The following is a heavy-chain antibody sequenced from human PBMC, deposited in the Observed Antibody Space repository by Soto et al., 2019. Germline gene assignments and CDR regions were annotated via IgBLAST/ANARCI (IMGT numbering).Heavy chain of an antibody. CDR2: ISGSGGST. D-gene: IGHD6-19*01. CDR1: GFTFSSYA. V-gene: IGHV3-23*01. CDR3: AKFRESGWFGSYYYYYGMDV. J-gene: IGHJ6*02. Sequence: PGGSLRLSCAASGFTFSSYAISWVRQAPGRGLEWVSAISGSGGSTYYADSVKGRFTISRDNSKNTLYLQMNSLRAEDTAVYYCAKFRESGWFGSYYYYYGMDVWGQGTTVTVSS.